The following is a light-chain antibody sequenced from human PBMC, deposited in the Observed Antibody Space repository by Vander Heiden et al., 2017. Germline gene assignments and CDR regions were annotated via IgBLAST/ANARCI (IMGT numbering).Light chain of an antibody. J-gene: IGKJ1*01. CDR2: WAS. CDR3: QQDHSNPRT. V-gene: IGKV4-1*01. Sequence: DIVMTQSPDLLAVSLGERATISCKSSQSVLHRSTNKDHLAWYQQKPGQPPKVLIYWASSRDSGVPDRFSGSGSGTDFIFTINNLQAEDVAVYYCQQDHSNPRTFGQGTKVEIK. CDR1: QSVLHRSTNKDH.